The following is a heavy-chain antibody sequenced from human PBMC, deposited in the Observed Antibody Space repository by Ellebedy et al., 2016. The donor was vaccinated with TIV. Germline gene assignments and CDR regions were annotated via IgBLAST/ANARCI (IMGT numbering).Heavy chain of an antibody. V-gene: IGHV4-39*07. D-gene: IGHD6-6*01. CDR1: GGSISSSSYY. Sequence: MPSETLSLTCTVSGGSISSSSYYWGWIRRPPGKGLEWIGSAYFRGRTNYNASLKSRVTLAVDTAKNQFSLNLTSVTAADTAVYYCATERSSSVDNWGQGTLVTVSS. J-gene: IGHJ4*02. CDR3: ATERSSSVDN. CDR2: AYFRGRT.